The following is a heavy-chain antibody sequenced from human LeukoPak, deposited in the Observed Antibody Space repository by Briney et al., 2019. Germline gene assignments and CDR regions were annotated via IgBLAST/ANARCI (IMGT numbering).Heavy chain of an antibody. J-gene: IGHJ4*02. CDR3: ARDVLLWFGELFDY. CDR2: INPNSGGT. CDR1: GYTFTGYY. D-gene: IGHD3-10*01. V-gene: IGHV1-2*02. Sequence: ASVKVSCKASGYTFTGYYMHWVRQAPGQGLEWMGWINPNSGGTNYAQKFQGRVTMTRDTSISTAYMELSRLRSDDTALYYCARDVLLWFGELFDYWGQGTLVTASS.